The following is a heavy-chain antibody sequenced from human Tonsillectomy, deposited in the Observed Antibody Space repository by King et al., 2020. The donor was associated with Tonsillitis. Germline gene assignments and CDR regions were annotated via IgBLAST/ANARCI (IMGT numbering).Heavy chain of an antibody. CDR3: AGGSCWTSYY. Sequence: VQLQESGPGLVKPSETLSLTCTVSGDSISIYYWSWMRRPPGKGLEWIGHISNTGSTNYNPSLRSRVTISLDTSKNQFSLKLRSVNAADTALYYCAGGSCWTSYYWGQGTLVTVSS. J-gene: IGHJ4*02. D-gene: IGHD6-19*01. V-gene: IGHV4-59*01. CDR2: ISNTGST. CDR1: GDSISIYY.